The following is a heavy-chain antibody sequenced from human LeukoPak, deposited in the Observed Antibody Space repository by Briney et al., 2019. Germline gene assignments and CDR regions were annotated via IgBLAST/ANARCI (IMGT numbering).Heavy chain of an antibody. CDR1: GYTFTGYY. CDR3: ARAQRHSSGQRDGHLALGY. CDR2: INPNSGGT. J-gene: IGHJ4*02. V-gene: IGHV1-2*02. D-gene: IGHD6-19*01. Sequence: ASVKVSCKASGYTFTGYYMHWVRQAPGQGLEWMGWINPNSGGTNYAQKFQGRVTMTRDTSISTAYMELSRLRSDDTAAYYCARAQRHSSGQRDGHLALGYWGQGTLVTVSS.